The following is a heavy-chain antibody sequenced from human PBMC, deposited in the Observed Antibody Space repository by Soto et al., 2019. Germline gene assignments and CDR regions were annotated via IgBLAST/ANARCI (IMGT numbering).Heavy chain of an antibody. J-gene: IGHJ4*02. CDR2: ISSSSSYI. CDR1: GFTFSSYS. D-gene: IGHD3-22*01. Sequence: GGSLRLSCAASGFTFSSYSMNWVRQAPGKGLEWVSSISSSSSYIYYADSVKGRFTISRDNAKNSLYLQMNSLRAEDTAVYYCARDLGYYDSSGDYWGQGTLVTVSS. CDR3: ARDLGYYDSSGDY. V-gene: IGHV3-21*01.